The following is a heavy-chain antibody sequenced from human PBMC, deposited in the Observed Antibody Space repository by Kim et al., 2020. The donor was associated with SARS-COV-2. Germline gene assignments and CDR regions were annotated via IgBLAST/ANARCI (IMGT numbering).Heavy chain of an antibody. CDR3: AGARITMIVVVNAFDI. V-gene: IGHV4-31*03. CDR1: GGSISSGGYY. Sequence: SETLSLTCTVSGGSISSGGYYWSWIRQHPGKGLEWIGYIYYSGSTYYNPSLKSRVTISVDTSKNQFSLKLSSVTAAEPAVYYCAGARITMIVVVNAFDIWGQGTMVTVSS. D-gene: IGHD3-22*01. J-gene: IGHJ3*02. CDR2: IYYSGST.